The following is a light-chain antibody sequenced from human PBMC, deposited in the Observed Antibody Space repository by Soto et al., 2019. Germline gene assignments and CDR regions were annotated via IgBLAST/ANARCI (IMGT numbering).Light chain of an antibody. CDR3: QQYYSTPYT. CDR2: WAS. Sequence: DIVMTQSPDSLAVSLGERPTINCKSSQSVFYSSNNKNYLAWYQQKPGQPPKLLIYWASTRESGVPDRFSGSGYGTDFTLTISSLQAEDVAVYYCQQYYSTPYTFGQGSKLEIK. CDR1: QSVFYSSNNKNY. J-gene: IGKJ2*01. V-gene: IGKV4-1*01.